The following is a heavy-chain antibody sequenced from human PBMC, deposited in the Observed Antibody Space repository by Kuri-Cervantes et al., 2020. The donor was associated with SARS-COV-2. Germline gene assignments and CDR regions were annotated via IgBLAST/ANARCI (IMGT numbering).Heavy chain of an antibody. CDR2: MNPNSGNT. Sequence: ASVKVSCKASGYTFTSYDINWVRQATGQGLEWMGWMNPNSGNTGYAQKFQGRVTMTRNTSISTAYMELSSLRSEDTAVYYCARYNWKPPGWDNWFDPWGQGTLVTVSS. CDR3: ARYNWKPPGWDNWFDP. CDR1: GYTFTSYD. D-gene: IGHD1-20*01. J-gene: IGHJ5*02. V-gene: IGHV1-8*01.